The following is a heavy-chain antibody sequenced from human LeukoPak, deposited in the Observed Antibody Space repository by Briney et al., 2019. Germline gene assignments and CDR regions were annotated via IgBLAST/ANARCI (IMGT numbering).Heavy chain of an antibody. Sequence: KPGGSLRLSCAASGFTFSSYSMNWVRQAPGKGLEWVSSISSSSSYIYYADSVKGRFTISRDNAKNSLYLQMNSLRAEDTAVYYCARDKLVRGGMNWFDPWGQGTLVTVSS. V-gene: IGHV3-21*01. CDR3: ARDKLVRGGMNWFDP. D-gene: IGHD3-10*01. CDR2: ISSSSSYI. CDR1: GFTFSSYS. J-gene: IGHJ5*02.